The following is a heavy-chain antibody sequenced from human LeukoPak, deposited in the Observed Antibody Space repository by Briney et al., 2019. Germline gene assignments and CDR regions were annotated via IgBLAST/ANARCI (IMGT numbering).Heavy chain of an antibody. J-gene: IGHJ4*02. V-gene: IGHV4-59*01. CDR1: GGSISSYY. Sequence: SETLSLTCTVSGGSISSYYWSWIRQPPGKGLEWIGYIYYSGSTNYNPSLKSRVTISVDTSKNQFSLKLSSVTAADTAVYYCARAPLIAAEFDYWGQGTLVTVSS. CDR2: IYYSGST. D-gene: IGHD6-13*01. CDR3: ARAPLIAAEFDY.